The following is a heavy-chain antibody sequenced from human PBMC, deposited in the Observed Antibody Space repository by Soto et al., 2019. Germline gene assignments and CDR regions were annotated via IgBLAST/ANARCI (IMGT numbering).Heavy chain of an antibody. CDR2: IYYSGST. CDR3: ARGVYYDFWSGYYPADYYYYYYYMDV. D-gene: IGHD3-3*01. V-gene: IGHV4-59*01. J-gene: IGHJ6*03. CDR1: GGSISSYY. Sequence: QVQLQESGPGLVKPSETLSLTCTVSGGSISSYYWSWIRQPPGKGLEWIGYIYYSGSTNYNPSLKSRVTISVDTSKNQFSLKLSSVTAADTAVYYCARGVYYDFWSGYYPADYYYYYYYMDVWGKGTTVTVSS.